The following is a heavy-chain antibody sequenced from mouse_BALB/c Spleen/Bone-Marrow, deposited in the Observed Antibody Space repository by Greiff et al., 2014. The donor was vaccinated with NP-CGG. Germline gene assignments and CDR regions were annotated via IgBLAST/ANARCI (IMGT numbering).Heavy chain of an antibody. V-gene: IGHV2-9*02. J-gene: IGHJ4*01. Sequence: VMLVESGPGLVAPSQSLSITCTVSGFSLTNYGVHWVRQPPGKGLEWLGVIWADGSTNYNSALMSRLSISKDNSKSQVLFKMNSLQTDDTAMYYCARITTATGAMDYWGQGTSVTVSS. CDR2: IWADGST. D-gene: IGHD1-2*01. CDR3: ARITTATGAMDY. CDR1: GFSLTNYG.